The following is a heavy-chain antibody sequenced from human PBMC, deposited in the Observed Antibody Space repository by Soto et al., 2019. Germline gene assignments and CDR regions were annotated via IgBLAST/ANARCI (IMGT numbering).Heavy chain of an antibody. V-gene: IGHV6-1*01. CDR1: GDSVSSNSAA. CDR2: TYYRSKWYN. D-gene: IGHD6-19*01. Sequence: SQTLSLTCAISGDSVSSNSAAWNWIRQSPSRGLEWLGRTYYRSKWYNDYAVSVKSRITINPDTSKNQFSLQLNSVTPEDTAVYYCAIVKHAKGIAVAGTFDYWGQGTLVTVSS. J-gene: IGHJ4*02. CDR3: AIVKHAKGIAVAGTFDY.